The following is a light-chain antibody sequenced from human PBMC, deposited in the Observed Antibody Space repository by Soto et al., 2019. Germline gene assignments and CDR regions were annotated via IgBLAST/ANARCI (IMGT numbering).Light chain of an antibody. CDR3: AAWDDSLNGHV. Sequence: QSVLTQPPSASGTPGQRVTISCSGSSSNIGSNTVNWYQQLPGTAPKLLIYSKNQRPSGVPDRFSGSKSGTSASLAISGLQSEDEADYYCAAWDDSLNGHVFGTGTKVTV. CDR2: SKN. V-gene: IGLV1-44*01. CDR1: SSNIGSNT. J-gene: IGLJ1*01.